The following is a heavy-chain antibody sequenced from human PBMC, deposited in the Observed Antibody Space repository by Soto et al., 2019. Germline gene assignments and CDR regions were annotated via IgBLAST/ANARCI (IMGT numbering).Heavy chain of an antibody. V-gene: IGHV1-69*04. J-gene: IGHJ4*02. D-gene: IGHD1-26*01. Sequence: SVKVSCKASGGTFSSYTISWVRQAPGQGLEWMGRIIPILGIANYAQKFQGRVTITADKSTSTAYMELSSLRSEDTAVYYCARESSQGAADYWGQGTLVTVSS. CDR1: GGTFSSYT. CDR3: ARESSQGAADY. CDR2: IIPILGIA.